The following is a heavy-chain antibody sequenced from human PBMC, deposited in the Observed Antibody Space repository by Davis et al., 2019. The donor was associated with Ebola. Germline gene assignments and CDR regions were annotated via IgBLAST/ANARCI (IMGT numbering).Heavy chain of an antibody. CDR3: ARGRDCSSTSCYIFRVTYFDY. Sequence: MPSETLSLTCAVYGGSFSGYYWSWIRQPSGKGLEWIGEINHSGSTNYNPSLTSRVTISVDTSKNQFSLKLSSVTAADTAVYYCARGRDCSSTSCYIFRVTYFDYWGQGTLVTVSS. D-gene: IGHD2-2*02. J-gene: IGHJ4*02. CDR1: GGSFSGYY. CDR2: INHSGST. V-gene: IGHV4-34*01.